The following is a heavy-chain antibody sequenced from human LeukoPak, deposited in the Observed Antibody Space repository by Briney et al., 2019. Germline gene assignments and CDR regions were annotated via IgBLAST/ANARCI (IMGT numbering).Heavy chain of an antibody. CDR2: ISYDGSNK. V-gene: IGHV3-30*18. J-gene: IGHJ4*02. CDR1: GFTFSSYG. Sequence: GGSLRLSCAASGFTFSSYGMHWVRQAPGKGLEWVAVISYDGSNKYYADSVKGRFTISRDNSKNTLYLQMNSLRAEDTAVYYCAKDHDWNDSYFDYWGQGTLVTVSS. CDR3: AKDHDWNDSYFDY. D-gene: IGHD1-1*01.